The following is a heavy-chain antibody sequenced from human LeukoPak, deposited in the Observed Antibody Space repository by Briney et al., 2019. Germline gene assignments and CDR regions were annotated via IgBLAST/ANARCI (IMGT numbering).Heavy chain of an antibody. CDR2: INHSGST. D-gene: IGHD1-26*01. V-gene: IGHV4-34*01. CDR3: ARHQMGGGYFDY. CDR1: GGSISSYY. Sequence: SETLSLTCTVSGGSISSYYWSWIRQPPGKGLEWIGEINHSGSTNYNPSLKSRVTISVDTSKNQFSLKLSSVTAADTAVYYCARHQMGGGYFDYWGQGTLVTVSS. J-gene: IGHJ4*02.